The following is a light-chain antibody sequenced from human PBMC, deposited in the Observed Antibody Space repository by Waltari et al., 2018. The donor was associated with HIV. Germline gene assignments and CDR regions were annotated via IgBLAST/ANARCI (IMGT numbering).Light chain of an antibody. CDR2: KDS. J-gene: IGLJ2*01. V-gene: IGLV3-1*01. CDR3: QAWDSSTVV. Sequence: SYELTQPPSVSVSPGQTASITCSGDKLGDKYACWYQQKPGQSPVLVIYKDSKRPSVSPERVSAPNAGNTATRTISGTQAMDEADYYCQAWDSSTVVFGGGTKLTVL. CDR1: KLGDKY.